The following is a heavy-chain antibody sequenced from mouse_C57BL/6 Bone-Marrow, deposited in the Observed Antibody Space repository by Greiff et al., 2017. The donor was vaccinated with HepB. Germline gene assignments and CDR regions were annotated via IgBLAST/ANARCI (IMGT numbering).Heavy chain of an antibody. J-gene: IGHJ2*01. Sequence: EVQLVESGPGLVKPSQSLSLTCSVTGYSITSGYYWNWIRQFPGNKLEWMGYISYDGSNNYNPSLKNRISITRDTSKNQFFRKLNSVTTEDTATYYCARVYYYGSLYYFDYGGQGTTLTVSS. CDR2: ISYDGSN. V-gene: IGHV3-6*01. CDR3: ARVYYYGSLYYFDY. D-gene: IGHD1-1*01. CDR1: GYSITSGYY.